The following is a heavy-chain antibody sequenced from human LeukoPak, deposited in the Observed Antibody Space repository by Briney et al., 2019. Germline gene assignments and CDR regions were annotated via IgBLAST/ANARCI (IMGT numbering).Heavy chain of an antibody. V-gene: IGHV3-9*01. Sequence: GGSLRLSCAASGFTFDDYAMHWVRQAPGNGLEWVSGISWNSGSIGYTDSVKGRFTISRDNAKNSLYLQMNSLRAEDTALYYCAKDMYGEYVGGAFDIWGQGTMVTVSS. J-gene: IGHJ3*02. CDR1: GFTFDDYA. D-gene: IGHD4-17*01. CDR2: ISWNSGSI. CDR3: AKDMYGEYVGGAFDI.